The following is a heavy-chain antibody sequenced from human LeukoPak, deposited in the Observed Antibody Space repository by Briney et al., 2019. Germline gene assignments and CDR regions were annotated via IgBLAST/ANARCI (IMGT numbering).Heavy chain of an antibody. CDR1: GYTFTGYY. CDR3: ARALSRITMIVVTY. J-gene: IGHJ4*02. Sequence: GASVKDSCKASGYTFTGYYMHWMRQAPRQGLEWMGWINPNSGGTNYAQKFQGRVTMTRDTSISTAYMELSRLRSDDTAVYYCARALSRITMIVVTYWGQGTLVTVSS. D-gene: IGHD3-22*01. CDR2: INPNSGGT. V-gene: IGHV1-2*02.